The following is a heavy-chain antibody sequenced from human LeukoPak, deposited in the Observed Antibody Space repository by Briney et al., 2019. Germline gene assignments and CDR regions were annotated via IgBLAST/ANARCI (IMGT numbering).Heavy chain of an antibody. CDR3: ARGRVGYNWNDGAWSGYFDY. Sequence: KPLGTPSLPRTFPGGALSSFHWGWVPEPPGEGPVWMGVIYYNWGTNYNPSLKSRVTISVDTSKNQFSLKLSSVTAADTAVYYCARGRVGYNWNDGAWSGYFDYWGQGTLVTVSS. J-gene: IGHJ4*02. CDR2: IYYNWGT. D-gene: IGHD1-1*01. V-gene: IGHV4-59*01. CDR1: GGALSSFH.